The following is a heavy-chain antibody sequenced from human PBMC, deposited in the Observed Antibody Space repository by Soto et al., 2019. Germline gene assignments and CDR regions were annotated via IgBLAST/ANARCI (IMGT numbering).Heavy chain of an antibody. J-gene: IGHJ6*03. V-gene: IGHV3-15*01. CDR1: GFTFSNAW. CDR3: TTGGDIVVVPAAMRYYYYYMDV. CDR2: IKSKTDGGTT. Sequence: PGGSLRLSCAASGFTFSNAWRSWVRQAPGKGLEWVGRIKSKTDGGTTDYAAPVKGRFTISRDDSKNTLYLQMNSLKTEDTAVYYCTTGGDIVVVPAAMRYYYYYMDVWGKGTTVTVSS. D-gene: IGHD2-2*01.